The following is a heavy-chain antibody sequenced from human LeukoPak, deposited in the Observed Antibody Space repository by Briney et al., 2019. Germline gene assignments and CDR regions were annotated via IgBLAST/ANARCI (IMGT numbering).Heavy chain of an antibody. Sequence: GASVKVSCKATGYPFNVFGITWVRQAPGQGLEWMGWINTYNANTNYAQKVQDRITLTRDTSTSTAFMELRSLRSDDTAVYYCARDGVTGTLGLAWGQGTLVTVSS. CDR3: ARDGVTGTLGLA. CDR1: GYPFNVFG. D-gene: IGHD1-20*01. V-gene: IGHV1-18*01. J-gene: IGHJ5*02. CDR2: INTYNANT.